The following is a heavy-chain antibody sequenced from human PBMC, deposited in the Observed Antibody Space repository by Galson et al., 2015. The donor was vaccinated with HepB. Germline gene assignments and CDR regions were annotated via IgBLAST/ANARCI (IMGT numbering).Heavy chain of an antibody. V-gene: IGHV1-69*04. D-gene: IGHD3-22*01. J-gene: IGHJ3*02. CDR2: IIPILGIA. Sequence: QSGAEVKKPGASVKVSCKASGGTFSSYTTSWVRQAPGQGLEWMGRIIPILGIANYAQKLQGRVTITADKSTSTAYMELSSLRSEDTAVYYCARDQLQTYYYDSSGNYSGDFDIWVQGTMVTVSS. CDR1: GGTFSSYT. CDR3: ARDQLQTYYYDSSGNYSGDFDI.